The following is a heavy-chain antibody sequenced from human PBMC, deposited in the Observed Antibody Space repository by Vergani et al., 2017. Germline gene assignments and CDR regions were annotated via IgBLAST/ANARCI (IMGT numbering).Heavy chain of an antibody. CDR3: ARVRRHGAGSYLFDY. J-gene: IGHJ4*02. V-gene: IGHV1-2*02. D-gene: IGHD3-10*01. CDR2: INPNSGGT. Sequence: QVQLVQSGAEVKKPGSSVKVSCKASGYTFTGYYMHWVRQAPGQGLEWMGWINPNSGGTNYAQKFQGRVTMTRDTSISTAYMELSRLRSDDTAVYYCARVRRHGAGSYLFDYWGQGTLVTVSS. CDR1: GYTFTGYY.